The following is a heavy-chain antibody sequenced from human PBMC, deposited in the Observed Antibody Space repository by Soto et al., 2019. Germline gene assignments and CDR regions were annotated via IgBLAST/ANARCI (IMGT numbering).Heavy chain of an antibody. V-gene: IGHV1-18*01. D-gene: IGHD6-13*01. CDR2: ISAYNGNT. J-gene: IGHJ3*02. CDR3: ASGGGYSSSWELAGDFDS. CDR1: GYTFTSYG. Sequence: QVQLVQSGAEVKKPGASVKVSCKASGYTFTSYGISWVRQAPGQGLEWMGWISAYNGNTNYAQKLQGRVTMTTDTPTSTAYMEVWSLRSDDAAVYYCASGGGYSSSWELAGDFDSWGQGTMVTVSS.